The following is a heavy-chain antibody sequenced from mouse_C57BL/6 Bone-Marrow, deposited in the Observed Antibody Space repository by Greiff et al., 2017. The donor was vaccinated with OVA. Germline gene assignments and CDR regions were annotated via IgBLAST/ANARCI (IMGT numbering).Heavy chain of an antibody. V-gene: IGHV8-8*01. CDR2: IWWDDDK. J-gene: IGHJ4*01. D-gene: IGHD1-1*01. Sequence: QVTLKESGPGILQPSQTLSLTCSFSGFSLSTFGMGVGWIRQPSGKGLEWMAHIWWDDDKSYNPALKSRLTNAKDTSKHQVFLKIANGDTAVTATYYCARDVGSSYYAMDYWGQGTSVTVSS. CDR3: ARDVGSSYYAMDY. CDR1: GFSLSTFGMG.